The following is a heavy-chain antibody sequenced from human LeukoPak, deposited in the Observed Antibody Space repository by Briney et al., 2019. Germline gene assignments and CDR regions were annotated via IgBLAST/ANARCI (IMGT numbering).Heavy chain of an antibody. CDR2: IYGGGGT. V-gene: IGHV3-53*01. J-gene: IGHJ6*02. CDR3: AREGPYYGMDV. CDR1: GFTFSSYA. Sequence: TGGSLRLSCAASGFTFSSYAMSWVHQAPGKGLEWVSVIYGGGGTYYADSVKGRFTISRDNSKNTLYLQMNSLRVEDTAVYYCAREGPYYGMDVWGQGTTVTVSS.